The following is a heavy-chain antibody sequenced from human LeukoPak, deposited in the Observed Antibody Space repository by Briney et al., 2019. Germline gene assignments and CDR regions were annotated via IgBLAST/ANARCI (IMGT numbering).Heavy chain of an antibody. J-gene: IGHJ4*02. CDR2: TKQDGSEK. V-gene: IGHV3-7*01. D-gene: IGHD4-17*01. CDR3: ARAYGDYPDDY. CDR1: GFSLSNYW. Sequence: GGSLRLSCAGSGFSLSNYWMSWVRQVPGKGLEWVANTKQDGSEKYYVDSVKGRFTISRDNAKNSLYLQMNSLRAEDTAVYYCARAYGDYPDDYWGQGTLVTVSS.